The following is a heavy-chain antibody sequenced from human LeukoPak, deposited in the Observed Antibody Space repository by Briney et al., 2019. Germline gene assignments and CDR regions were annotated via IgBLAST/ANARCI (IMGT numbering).Heavy chain of an antibody. CDR1: GYSISSGYY. CDR2: IYLSGST. CDR3: ARGDNWNYPNNWFDP. Sequence: SETLSLTCTVSGYSISSGYYWGWIRQPPGKGLEWIGGIYLSGSTYYNPSLKSRVTISVDTSKNQFSLKLSSVTAADTAVYYCARGDNWNYPNNWFDPWGQGTLVTVSS. V-gene: IGHV4-38-2*02. D-gene: IGHD1-7*01. J-gene: IGHJ5*02.